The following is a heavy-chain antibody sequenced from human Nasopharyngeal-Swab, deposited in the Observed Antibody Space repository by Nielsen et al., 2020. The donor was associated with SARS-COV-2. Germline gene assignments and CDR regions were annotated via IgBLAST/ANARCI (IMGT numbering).Heavy chain of an antibody. D-gene: IGHD2-8*01. J-gene: IGHJ3*02. V-gene: IGHV3-11*04. CDR2: ISRSGSSI. CDR3: AKGDTNGANDAFDI. CDR1: GFTFSDYF. Sequence: GESLKISCTASGFTFSDYFMSWIRQAPGKGLEWVTYISRSGSSIYYADSVKGRFTISRDNAKNSLYLQMNSLRAEDTAVYYCAKGDTNGANDAFDIWGQGTMVTVSS.